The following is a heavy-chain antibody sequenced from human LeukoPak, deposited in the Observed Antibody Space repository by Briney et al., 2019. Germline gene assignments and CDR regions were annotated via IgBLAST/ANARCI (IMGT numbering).Heavy chain of an antibody. CDR3: ARLLHVYCSSTSCYLDAFDI. D-gene: IGHD2-2*01. CDR1: GGSISSYY. J-gene: IGHJ3*02. CDR2: IYYSGST. Sequence: SETLSLTCTVSGGSISSYYWSWIRQPPGKGLEWIGYIYYSGSTNYNPSLKSRVTISVDTSKNQFSLKLSSVTAADTAVYYCARLLHVYCSSTSCYLDAFDIWGQGTMVTVSS. V-gene: IGHV4-59*08.